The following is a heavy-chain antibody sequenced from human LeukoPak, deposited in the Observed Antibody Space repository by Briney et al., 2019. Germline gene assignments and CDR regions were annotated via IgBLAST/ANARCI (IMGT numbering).Heavy chain of an antibody. Sequence: GESLKISCKGSGYSFTSYWIAWVRQMPGKGLEWMGIIYPGVSDTRYSPSLQGQVTISADKSISTAFLQWCSLRASDTAMYYCARHLNYGGNSDGMDVWGQGTTVTVSS. CDR1: GYSFTSYW. CDR3: ARHLNYGGNSDGMDV. V-gene: IGHV5-51*01. J-gene: IGHJ6*02. CDR2: IYPGVSDT. D-gene: IGHD4-23*01.